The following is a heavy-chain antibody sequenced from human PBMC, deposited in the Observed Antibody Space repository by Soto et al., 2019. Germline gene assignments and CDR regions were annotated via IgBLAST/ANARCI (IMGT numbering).Heavy chain of an antibody. CDR2: IYPGDSDT. V-gene: IGHV5-51*01. CDR1: GYKHW. CDR3: ARNSGSYWHHFDH. J-gene: IGHJ4*02. D-gene: IGHD1-26*01. Sequence: PGESLKISCQGSGYKHWIAWVRQMPGKGLEWMGVIYPGDSDTRYSPSFQGQVTISADRSTNTAYLQWSSLKASDTAIYYCARNSGSYWHHFDHWGQGTLVTVSS.